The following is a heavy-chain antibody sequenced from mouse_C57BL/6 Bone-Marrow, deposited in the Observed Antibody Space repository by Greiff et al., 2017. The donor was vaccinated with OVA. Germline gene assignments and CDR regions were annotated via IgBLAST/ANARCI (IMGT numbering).Heavy chain of an antibody. J-gene: IGHJ2*01. CDR3: ARGWFDYFYD. Sequence: VQLQQSGAELVMPGASVKLSCKASGYTFTSYWMHWVKQRPGQGLEWIGEIDPSDNYTNYNQKFKGKSTLTVDKSASTAYMQLSSLTSEDSAVYYCARGWFDYFYDWGQGTTLTVAS. CDR1: GYTFTSYW. CDR2: IDPSDNYT. D-gene: IGHD1-1*02. V-gene: IGHV1-69*01.